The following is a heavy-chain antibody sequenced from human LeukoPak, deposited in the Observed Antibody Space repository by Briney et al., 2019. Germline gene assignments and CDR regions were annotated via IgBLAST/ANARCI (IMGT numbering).Heavy chain of an antibody. D-gene: IGHD2-2*01. J-gene: IGHJ5*02. CDR3: ARNFVNCSSNSCYPWCDP. Sequence: SETLSLTCTVSGGSISSYYWSWIRQPPGKGLEWIGYSYYSGTTNYNPSLKSQVTISIDTSKNQFSLKLTSVTAADTAVYYCARNFVNCSSNSCYPWCDPWGEGTLVTVSS. CDR2: SYYSGTT. CDR1: GGSISSYY. V-gene: IGHV4-59*01.